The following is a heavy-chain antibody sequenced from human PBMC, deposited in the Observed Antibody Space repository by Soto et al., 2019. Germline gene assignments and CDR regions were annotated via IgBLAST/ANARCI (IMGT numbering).Heavy chain of an antibody. Sequence: GGSLRLSCAASGFTFSSYGMHWVRQAPGKGLEWVAVIWYDGSNKYYADSVKGRFTISRDNSKNTLYLQMNSLRAEDTAVYYCAREPGLELLFRNYYYYGMDVWGQGTTVTVSS. V-gene: IGHV3-33*01. CDR1: GFTFSSYG. D-gene: IGHD3-3*01. CDR3: AREPGLELLFRNYYYYGMDV. CDR2: IWYDGSNK. J-gene: IGHJ6*02.